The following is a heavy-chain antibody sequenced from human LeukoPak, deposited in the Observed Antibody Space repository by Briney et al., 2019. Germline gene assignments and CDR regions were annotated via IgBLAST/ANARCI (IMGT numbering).Heavy chain of an antibody. CDR3: TRDMDSGPDFFDY. Sequence: GASVKVSCKASGYTFTDYYMHWVRQAPGQGLEWMGWINPHSGGTDHAQKLQGRVTMTMDTSISTAYMELSRLRSDDTAVYYCTRDMDSGPDFFDYWGLGTLVTVSS. J-gene: IGHJ4*02. V-gene: IGHV1-2*02. CDR1: GYTFTDYY. CDR2: INPHSGGT. D-gene: IGHD1-26*01.